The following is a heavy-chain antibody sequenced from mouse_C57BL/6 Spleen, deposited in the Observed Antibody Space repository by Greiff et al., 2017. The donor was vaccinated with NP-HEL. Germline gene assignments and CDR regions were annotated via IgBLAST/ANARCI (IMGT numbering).Heavy chain of an antibody. J-gene: IGHJ2*01. D-gene: IGHD1-1*01. V-gene: IGHV5-6*01. CDR2: ISSGGSYT. Sequence: EVQLVESGGDLVKPGGSLKLSCAASGFTFSSYGMSWVRQTPDKRLEWVATISSGGSYTYYPDSVKGRFTISRDNAKNTLYLQMSSLKSEDTAMYYCARHQITTVVATFDYWGQGTTLTVSS. CDR1: GFTFSSYG. CDR3: ARHQITTVVATFDY.